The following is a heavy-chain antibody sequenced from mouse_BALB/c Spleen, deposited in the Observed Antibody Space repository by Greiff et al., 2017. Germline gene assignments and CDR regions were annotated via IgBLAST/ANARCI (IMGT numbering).Heavy chain of an antibody. V-gene: IGHV2-2*02. Sequence: VKLVESGPGLVQPSQSLSITCTVSGFSLTSYGVHWVRQSPGKGLEWLGVIWSGGSTDYNAAFISRLSISKDNSKSQVFFKMNSLQANDTAIYYCARNWGYGNYYYAMDYWGQGTSVTVSS. CDR1: GFSLTSYG. CDR3: ARNWGYGNYYYAMDY. J-gene: IGHJ4*01. D-gene: IGHD2-1*01. CDR2: IWSGGST.